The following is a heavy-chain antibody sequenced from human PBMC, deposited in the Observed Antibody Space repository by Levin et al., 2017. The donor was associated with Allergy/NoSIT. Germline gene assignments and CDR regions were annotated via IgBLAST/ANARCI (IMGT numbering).Heavy chain of an antibody. J-gene: IGHJ2*01. CDR3: ARFWGNYYWYFDL. CDR2: IKQDGSEK. Sequence: PGGSLRLSCAASGFSFSSYWMSWVRQAPGKGLEWVANIKQDGSEKYSVDSVKGRFTISRDNAKNSLYLQMNSLRAEDTAVYYCARFWGNYYWYFDLWGRGTLVTVSS. D-gene: IGHD7-27*01. CDR1: GFSFSSYW. V-gene: IGHV3-7*04.